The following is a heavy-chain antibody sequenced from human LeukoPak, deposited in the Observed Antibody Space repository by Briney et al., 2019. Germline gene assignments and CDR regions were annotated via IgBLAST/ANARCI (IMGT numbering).Heavy chain of an antibody. CDR2: IYYSGST. V-gene: IGHV4-59*08. CDR1: GGSISSYY. D-gene: IGHD4-17*01. J-gene: IGHJ6*02. CDR3: ARHVPPTVTSERDYYYYGMDV. Sequence: PSETLSLTCTVSGGSISSYYWSWIRQPPGKGLEWIGYIYYSGSTNYNPSLKSRVTISVDTSKNQFSLKLSSVTAADTAVYYCARHVPPTVTSERDYYYYGMDVWGQGTPVTVSS.